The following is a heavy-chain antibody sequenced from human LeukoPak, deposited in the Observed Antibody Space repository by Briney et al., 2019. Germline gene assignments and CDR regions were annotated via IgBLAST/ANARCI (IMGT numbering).Heavy chain of an antibody. V-gene: IGHV3-7*01. J-gene: IGHJ4*02. CDR2: ITPDGSEK. Sequence: PGGSLRLSCAASGFTFSSSWMSWVRQAPGKGLEWVANITPDGSEKFHVDSVKGRFTISRDNSKSSLSLQMNSLRAEDTAVYYCARYGLTAALDFWGQGTLVTVSS. D-gene: IGHD2-21*02. CDR1: GFTFSSSW. CDR3: ARYGLTAALDF.